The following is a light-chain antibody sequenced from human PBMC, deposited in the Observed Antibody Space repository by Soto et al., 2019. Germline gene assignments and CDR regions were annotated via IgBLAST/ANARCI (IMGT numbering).Light chain of an antibody. CDR3: QQYNNWPLT. Sequence: EIVMTRSPATLSVSPGERATLSCRASQSVSSNLAWYQQKPGQGPRLLIYGASTRATGIPARFSGSGSGTDFTLTISSLQSEDFGLYYCQQYNNWPLTVGGGTKVDSK. CDR1: QSVSSN. CDR2: GAS. J-gene: IGKJ4*01. V-gene: IGKV3-15*01.